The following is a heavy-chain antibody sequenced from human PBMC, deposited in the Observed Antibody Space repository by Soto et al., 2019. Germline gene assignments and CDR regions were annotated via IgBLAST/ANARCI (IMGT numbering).Heavy chain of an antibody. Sequence: GGSLRLSCAASGFTFSSYSMNWVRQAPGKGLEWVSSISSSSSYICYADSVKGRFTISRDNSKNTLYLQMNSLRAEDTAVYSCARDRGYSGYDSPRFYYGMDVWGQGTTVTVSS. CDR2: ISSSSSYI. J-gene: IGHJ6*02. D-gene: IGHD5-12*01. CDR1: GFTFSSYS. CDR3: ARDRGYSGYDSPRFYYGMDV. V-gene: IGHV3-21*01.